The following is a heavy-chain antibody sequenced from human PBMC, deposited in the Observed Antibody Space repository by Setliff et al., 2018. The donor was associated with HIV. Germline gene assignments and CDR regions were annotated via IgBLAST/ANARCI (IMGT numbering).Heavy chain of an antibody. CDR3: ARGGGYSGYDGTLDY. J-gene: IGHJ4*02. CDR2: ISGFNGAT. V-gene: IGHV1-18*01. D-gene: IGHD5-12*01. Sequence: ASVKVSCKASGYTSTNYGFSWVRQAPRQGLEWMGWISGFNGATNSAQKFRDRVTLTTDTSTTTAYMELRSVRSDDTAVYYCARGGGYSGYDGTLDYWGQGTQVTVSS. CDR1: GYTSTNYG.